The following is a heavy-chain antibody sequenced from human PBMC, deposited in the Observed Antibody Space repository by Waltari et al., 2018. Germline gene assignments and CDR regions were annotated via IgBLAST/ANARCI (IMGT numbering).Heavy chain of an antibody. CDR1: GFSFSDFG. Sequence: QVQLVESGGGVVQPGRSLRLSCAASGFSFSDFGMHWVRQAPGKGREWVAVVWYDGIKKNYADSVKGRFTIFRDNSRNTLDLQMNSLRVEDTAVYYCAKATYSGTYFDAFDVWGRGTMVTVSS. CDR3: AKATYSGTYFDAFDV. V-gene: IGHV3-33*03. J-gene: IGHJ3*01. CDR2: VWYDGIKK. D-gene: IGHD1-26*01.